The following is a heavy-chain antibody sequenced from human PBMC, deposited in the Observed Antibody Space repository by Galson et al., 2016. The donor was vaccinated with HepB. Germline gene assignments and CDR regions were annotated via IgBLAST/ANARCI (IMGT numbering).Heavy chain of an antibody. CDR1: GFTFSSYG. J-gene: IGHJ4*02. CDR3: ANYLGYGSGRPGYFHS. CDR2: ISAASNT. D-gene: IGHD3-10*01. Sequence: SLRLSCAASGFTFSSYGMHWVRQAPGKGLEWVSVISAASNTYYTDSVKGRFTISRDNSKTTLYLEMNSLRVEDTAVYFCANYLGYGSGRPGYFHSWGQGTLATVSS. V-gene: IGHV3-23*01.